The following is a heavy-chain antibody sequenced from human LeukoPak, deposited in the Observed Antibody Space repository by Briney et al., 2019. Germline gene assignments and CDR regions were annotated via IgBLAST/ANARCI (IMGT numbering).Heavy chain of an antibody. V-gene: IGHV1-69*05. CDR3: ARDSDRHFDY. J-gene: IGHJ4*02. CDR2: FFRIFGTA. Sequence: SVKVSRKGSGGTFSSYAFSRVRHGHGQGLEWMGVFFRIFGTATYAQKFQGRVTITTDEYTSTASMELRSLRSEDAAVYYCARDSDRHFDYWGQGTLVTVSS. CDR1: GGTFSSYA.